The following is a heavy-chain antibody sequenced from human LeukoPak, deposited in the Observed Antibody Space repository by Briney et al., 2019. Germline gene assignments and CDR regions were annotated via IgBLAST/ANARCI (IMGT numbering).Heavy chain of an antibody. CDR2: IRYDGSNK. D-gene: IGHD3-22*01. V-gene: IGHV3-30*02. CDR1: GFTFSSYG. CDR3: AKGGLYYYDSSGYYPIY. Sequence: GGSLRLSCAASGFTFSSYGMHWVRQAPGKGLEWVAFIRYDGSNKYYADSVKGRFTISRDNSKNTLYLLMNSLRAEDTAVYYCAKGGLYYYDSSGYYPIYWGQGTLVTVSS. J-gene: IGHJ4*02.